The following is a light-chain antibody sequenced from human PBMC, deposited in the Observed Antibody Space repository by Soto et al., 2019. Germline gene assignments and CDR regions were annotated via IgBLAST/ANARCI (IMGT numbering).Light chain of an antibody. CDR2: DNN. Sequence: QSVLTQPPSVSAAPGQKVTISCSGSSSNIGNHDVSWYQQFPGTAPKLLIYDNNKRPSGIPDRFSGSKSGTSATLDITGLQTVDEGYYYCESWDTRLNTEGVFGTGTKLTVL. CDR1: SSNIGNHD. CDR3: ESWDTRLNTEGV. V-gene: IGLV1-51*01. J-gene: IGLJ1*01.